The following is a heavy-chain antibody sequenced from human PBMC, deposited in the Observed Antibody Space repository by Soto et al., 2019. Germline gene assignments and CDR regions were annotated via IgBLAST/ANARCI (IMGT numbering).Heavy chain of an antibody. D-gene: IGHD2-15*01. V-gene: IGHV5-51*01. CDR2: IYPGDSDT. CDR3: ARLXGDIVVVVAPTFNWFDP. CDR1: GYSFTSYW. Sequence: GESLKISCKGSGYSFTSYWIGWVRQMPGKGLEWMGIIYPGDSDTRYSPSFQGQVTISADKSISTAYLQWSSLKASDTAMYYCARLXGDIVVVVAPTFNWFDPWGQGTLVTVSS. J-gene: IGHJ5*02.